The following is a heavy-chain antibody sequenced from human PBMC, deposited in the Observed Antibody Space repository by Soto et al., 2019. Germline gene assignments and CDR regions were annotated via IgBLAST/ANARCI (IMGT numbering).Heavy chain of an antibody. D-gene: IGHD1-26*01. J-gene: IGHJ3*02. CDR2: IWYDGSDT. CDR3: ARSGRCGYDPFDM. CDR1: GFPFSSYA. Sequence: QVQLVESGGGVVQPGKSLRLSCAASGFPFSSYAMHWVRQAPGKGLEWVAIIWYDGSDTYYAESVKGRFTISRDSSKNTLFLQMNSLRAEDTAVYYCARSGRCGYDPFDMWGQGTMVTVSS. V-gene: IGHV3-33*01.